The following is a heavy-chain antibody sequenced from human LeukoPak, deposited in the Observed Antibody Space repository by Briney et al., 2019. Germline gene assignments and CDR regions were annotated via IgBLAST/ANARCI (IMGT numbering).Heavy chain of an antibody. V-gene: IGHV1-8*03. Sequence: ASVKVSCKASGYTFTSYDINWVRQVTGQGLEWMGWMNPKSGNTGYAQKFQGRVTITRDTSASTAYMELSSLRSEDMAVYYCARGYCSGGSCLGSDYWGQGTLVTVSS. J-gene: IGHJ4*02. CDR2: MNPKSGNT. CDR3: ARGYCSGGSCLGSDY. D-gene: IGHD2-15*01. CDR1: GYTFTSYD.